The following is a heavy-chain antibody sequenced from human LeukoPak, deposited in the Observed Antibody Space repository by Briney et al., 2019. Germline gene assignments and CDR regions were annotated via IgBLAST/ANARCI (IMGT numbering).Heavy chain of an antibody. D-gene: IGHD1-26*01. Sequence: GGSLRLSCVASGLTFSNHWMNWDRQAPGKGLEWVANIKRDGSEKYYVDSVKGRFTISRDNAKNSLYLQMNSLRAEDSAVYYCVKLSEHWGQGTLVTVSS. V-gene: IGHV3-7*01. CDR3: VKLSEH. CDR2: IKRDGSEK. J-gene: IGHJ1*01. CDR1: GLTFSNHW.